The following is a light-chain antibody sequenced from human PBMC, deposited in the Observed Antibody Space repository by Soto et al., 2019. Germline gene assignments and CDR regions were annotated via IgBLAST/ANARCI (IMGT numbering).Light chain of an antibody. CDR2: DVS. Sequence: QSVLTQPASVSGSPGQSITISCTGTSSDVGGYNYVSWYQQHPGKAPKLMIYDVSNRPSGVSNRFSGSKSGNTASLTISGLRAEDEADYYCSSYTSSYVVFGGGTKLTVL. J-gene: IGLJ2*01. CDR3: SSYTSSYVV. CDR1: SSDVGGYNY. V-gene: IGLV2-14*01.